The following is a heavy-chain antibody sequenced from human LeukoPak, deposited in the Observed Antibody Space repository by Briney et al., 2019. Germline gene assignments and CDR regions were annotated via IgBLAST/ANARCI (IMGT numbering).Heavy chain of an antibody. CDR3: ARQVVAVAGTGYLDY. V-gene: IGHV4-39*01. D-gene: IGHD6-19*01. CDR2: IYYSGST. J-gene: IGHJ4*02. CDR1: GGSIRSSSYY. Sequence: SETLSLTCTVSGGSIRSSSYYWGWIRQPPGKGLEWIGSIYYSGSTYYNASLKSRGTISVDTSKNQFSLKLNSVTAADTAVYFCARQVVAVAGTGYLDYWGQGTMVTVSS.